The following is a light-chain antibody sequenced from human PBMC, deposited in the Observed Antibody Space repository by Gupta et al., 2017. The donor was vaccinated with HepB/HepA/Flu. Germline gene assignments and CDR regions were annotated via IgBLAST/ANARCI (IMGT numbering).Light chain of an antibody. Sequence: QSALAQPASVSASPGQSITISCTGTSSDVGNYNLVSWYQQHPGKAPKLILFEVNTRPSGVSNHFSGSKSGNTASLTISGLQAEDEADYYCSSYGGSDTFYVFGNGTKVTV. V-gene: IGLV2-23*02. CDR2: EVN. J-gene: IGLJ1*01. CDR3: SSYGGSDTFYV. CDR1: SSDVGNYNL.